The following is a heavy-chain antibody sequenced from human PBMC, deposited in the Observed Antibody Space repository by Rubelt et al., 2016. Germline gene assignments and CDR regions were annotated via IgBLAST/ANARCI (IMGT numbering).Heavy chain of an antibody. D-gene: IGHD4-11*01. V-gene: IGHV4-4*07. CDR2: ITPRGNT. CDR3: ARDVAYSNYSYYYYGMDV. J-gene: IGHJ6*02. Sequence: IGRITPRGNTDHNPSLKSRVTVAVDTSKNQFSLRLSSVTSADTAVYYCARDVAYSNYSYYYYGMDVWGQGTSVTVSS.